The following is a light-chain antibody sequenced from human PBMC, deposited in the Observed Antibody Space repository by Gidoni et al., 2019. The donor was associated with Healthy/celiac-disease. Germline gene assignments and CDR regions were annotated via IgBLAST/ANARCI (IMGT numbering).Light chain of an antibody. CDR3: QQSYSTPGT. CDR1: QSISSY. V-gene: IGKV1-39*01. CDR2: AAS. J-gene: IGKJ5*01. Sequence: IQMTHSPSSLSASVGDRVTITCRASQSISSYLNWYQQKPGKAPKLLIYAASSLQSGVPSRFSGSGSGTDFTLTISSLQPEDFATYYCQQSYSTPGTFGQXTRLEIK.